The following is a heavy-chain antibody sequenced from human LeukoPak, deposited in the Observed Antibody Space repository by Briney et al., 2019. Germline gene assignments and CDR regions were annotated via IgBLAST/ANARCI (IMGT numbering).Heavy chain of an antibody. CDR2: IYYSGST. Sequence: SETLSLTCTVSGGSISSYYWSWIRQPPGKGLEWIGYIYYSGSTNYNPPLKSRVTISVDTSKNQFSLKLSSVTAADTAVYYCARVRYYDSSGYYYRYGMDVWGQGTTVTVSS. CDR1: GGSISSYY. J-gene: IGHJ6*02. CDR3: ARVRYYDSSGYYYRYGMDV. V-gene: IGHV4-59*01. D-gene: IGHD3-22*01.